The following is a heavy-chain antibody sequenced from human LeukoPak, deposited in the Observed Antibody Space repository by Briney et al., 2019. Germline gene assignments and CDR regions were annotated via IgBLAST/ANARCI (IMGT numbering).Heavy chain of an antibody. J-gene: IGHJ4*02. V-gene: IGHV4-39*01. Sequence: PSETLSLTCTVSGGSISSTNYYWGWICQPPGKGLEWIGSIYYSGNTYYNPSLKSRVTISVDTSKNQFSLKLSSVTAADTAVYYCARRPSSGWLNPHYFDYWGQGTLVTVSS. CDR3: ARRPSSGWLNPHYFDY. D-gene: IGHD6-19*01. CDR1: GGSISSTNYY. CDR2: IYYSGNT.